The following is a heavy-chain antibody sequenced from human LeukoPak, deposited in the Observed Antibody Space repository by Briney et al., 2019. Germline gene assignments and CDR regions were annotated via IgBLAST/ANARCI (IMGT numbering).Heavy chain of an antibody. CDR1: GFTFSSYW. CDR3: ARDRDGFDI. Sequence: GGSLRLSCAASGFTFSSYWIHWVRQAPGKGLVWVSGIDNDGSTTRYADSVKGRFTLSRDNAKNTVYLQMNSLTAEDTSVYYCARDRDGFDIWGQGTMVTVSS. CDR2: IDNDGSTT. V-gene: IGHV3-74*01. J-gene: IGHJ3*02.